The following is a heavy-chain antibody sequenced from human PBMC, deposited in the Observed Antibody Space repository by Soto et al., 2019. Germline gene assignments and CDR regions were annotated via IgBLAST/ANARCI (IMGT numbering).Heavy chain of an antibody. V-gene: IGHV3-30*18. D-gene: IGHD3-22*01. CDR3: AKDYYDRSGLNYFDY. CDR2: ISYDGNSE. CDR1: GFTFSTYG. J-gene: IGHJ4*02. Sequence: QVQLVESGGGVVQPGRSLRLSCADSGFTFSTYGMHWVRQAPGKGLEWVAVISYDGNSEYYADSVKGRFIISRDNSKNTLYLQMNSLRAEDSAVYYCAKDYYDRSGLNYFDYWGQGTLVTVSS.